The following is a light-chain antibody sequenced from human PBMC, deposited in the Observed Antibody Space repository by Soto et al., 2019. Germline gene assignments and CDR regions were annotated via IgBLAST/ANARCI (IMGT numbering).Light chain of an antibody. CDR2: GAS. V-gene: IGKV3-20*01. J-gene: IGKJ4*01. Sequence: EIVLTQSPGTLSLSQGERATLSCRASPSVSSSYLAWYKQKPGQAPRLLIYGASSRATGIPDRFGGSGSGTDFTLTISRLAPEDFAVYYCHQYYSSHTFGGGTEVESK. CDR3: HQYYSSHT. CDR1: PSVSSSY.